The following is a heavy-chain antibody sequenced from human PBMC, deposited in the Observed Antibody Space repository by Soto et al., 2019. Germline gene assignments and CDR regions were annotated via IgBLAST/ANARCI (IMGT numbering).Heavy chain of an antibody. CDR3: ARERGDDYNYGWFDP. CDR2: IYYSGST. CDR1: GGSISSYY. Sequence: SETLSLTCTVSGGSISSYYWSWIRQPPGKGLEWIGYIYYSGSTNYNPPLKSRVTISVDTSKNQFSLKLSSVTAADTAVYYCARERGDDYNYGWFDPWGQGTLVNVS. J-gene: IGHJ5*02. D-gene: IGHD4-4*01. V-gene: IGHV4-59*01.